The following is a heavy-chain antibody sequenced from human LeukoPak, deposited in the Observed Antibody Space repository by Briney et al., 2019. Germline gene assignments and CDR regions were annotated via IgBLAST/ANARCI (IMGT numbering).Heavy chain of an antibody. D-gene: IGHD3-3*01. CDR2: INHSGST. CDR1: GGSFSGYY. J-gene: IGHJ6*02. Sequence: SETLSLTCAAYGGSFSGYYWSWIRQPPGKGLEWIGEINHSGSTNYNPSLKSRVTISVDTSKNQFSLKLSSVTAADTAVYYCARAPVTSRFLEWLRRDYYYYGMDVWGQGTTVTVSS. V-gene: IGHV4-34*01. CDR3: ARAPVTSRFLEWLRRDYYYYGMDV.